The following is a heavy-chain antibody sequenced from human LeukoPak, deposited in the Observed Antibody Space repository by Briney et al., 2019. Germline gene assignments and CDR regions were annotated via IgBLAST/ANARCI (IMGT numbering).Heavy chain of an antibody. CDR1: GGSISSTTYY. J-gene: IGHJ4*02. Sequence: SETLSLTCTVSGGSISSTTYYWGWIRQPPGKGLEWIGRIYYSGSTYYNPSLKDLVTISVDTSTNPSSLRLNSVTAADTAVYYCARHYSNWNSSYWGQGTLVTVSS. V-gene: IGHV4-39*01. D-gene: IGHD1-1*01. CDR2: IYYSGST. CDR3: ARHYSNWNSSY.